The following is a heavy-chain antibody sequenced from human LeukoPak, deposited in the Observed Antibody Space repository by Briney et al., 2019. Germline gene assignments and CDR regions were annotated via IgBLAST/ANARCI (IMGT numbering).Heavy chain of an antibody. J-gene: IGHJ4*02. CDR3: ARDGYCSGGSCYRGYYFDY. CDR2: ISYDGSNK. D-gene: IGHD2-15*01. Sequence: GGSLRLSCAASGFTFSSYGMHWVRQAPGKGLEWVAVISYDGSNKYYADSVKGRFAISRDNAKNSLYLQMNSLRAEDTAVYYCARDGYCSGGSCYRGYYFDYWGQGTLVTVSS. V-gene: IGHV3-30*03. CDR1: GFTFSSYG.